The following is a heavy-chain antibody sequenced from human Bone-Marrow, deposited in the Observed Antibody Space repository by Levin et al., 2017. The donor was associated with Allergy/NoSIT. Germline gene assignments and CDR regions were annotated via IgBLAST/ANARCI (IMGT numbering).Heavy chain of an antibody. D-gene: IGHD3-10*01. CDR1: GGSFSGYY. Sequence: ESLKISCAVYGGSFSGYYWSWIRQPPGKGLEWIGEINHSGSTNYNPSLKSRVTISVDTSKNQFSLKLSSVTAADTAVYYCASILKYYYGSGSYWENFDYWGQGTLVTVSS. CDR2: INHSGST. V-gene: IGHV4-34*01. J-gene: IGHJ4*02. CDR3: ASILKYYYGSGSYWENFDY.